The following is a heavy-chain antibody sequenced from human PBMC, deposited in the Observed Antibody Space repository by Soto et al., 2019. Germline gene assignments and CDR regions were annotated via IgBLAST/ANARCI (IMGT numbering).Heavy chain of an antibody. D-gene: IGHD3-10*01. CDR1: GYTFTSYG. J-gene: IGHJ4*02. Sequence: GASVKVSCKASGYTFTSYGISWVRQAPGQGLEWMGWISAYNGNTNYAQKLQGRVTMTTDTSTSTAYMELRSLRSDDTAVYYCARVWQYYYDSYYFDYWGKGTLVTVS. CDR2: ISAYNGNT. CDR3: ARVWQYYYDSYYFDY. V-gene: IGHV1-18*04.